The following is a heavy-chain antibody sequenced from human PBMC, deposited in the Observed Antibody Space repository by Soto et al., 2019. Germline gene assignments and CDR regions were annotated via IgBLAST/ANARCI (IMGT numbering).Heavy chain of an antibody. Sequence: ASVKVSCNVSGYTLTEVSMHWVLQAPGKGLEWMVGFDPEDGETIYAQKFQGRVTMTEDTSTDTAYMELSSLRSEDTAVYYCHAYCGGDCYSDYWGQGTLVTVSS. D-gene: IGHD2-21*02. CDR2: FDPEDGET. V-gene: IGHV1-24*01. CDR1: GYTLTEVS. CDR3: HAYCGGDCYSDY. J-gene: IGHJ4*02.